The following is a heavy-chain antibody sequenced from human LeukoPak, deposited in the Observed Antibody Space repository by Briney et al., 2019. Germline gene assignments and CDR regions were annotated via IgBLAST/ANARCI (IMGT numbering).Heavy chain of an antibody. V-gene: IGHV3-48*03. D-gene: IGHD3-9*01. Sequence: GGPLRHSCAASGFNYSPYPMKRLRQAPKRGVEWVTHISSDGNTEYYLDSVRGRFTLSRDNAKSLLFLQMNSLRAEDTAVYYCARDTLNGPFVISLDFWGQGVLVTVSS. CDR2: ISSDGNTE. CDR3: ARDTLNGPFVISLDF. CDR1: GFNYSPYP. J-gene: IGHJ4*02.